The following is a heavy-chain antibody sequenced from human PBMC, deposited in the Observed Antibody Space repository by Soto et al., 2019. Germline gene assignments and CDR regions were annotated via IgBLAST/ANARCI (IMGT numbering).Heavy chain of an antibody. CDR3: ARETEWLRLIWFDP. CDR1: GFTFDDYG. V-gene: IGHV3-20*04. Sequence: AGGSLRLSCAASGFTFDDYGMSWVRQAPGKGLEWVSGINWNGGSTGYADSVKGRFTISRDNAKNSLYLQMNSLRAEDTALYYCARETEWLRLIWFDPWGQGTLVTVSS. J-gene: IGHJ5*02. D-gene: IGHD5-12*01. CDR2: INWNGGST.